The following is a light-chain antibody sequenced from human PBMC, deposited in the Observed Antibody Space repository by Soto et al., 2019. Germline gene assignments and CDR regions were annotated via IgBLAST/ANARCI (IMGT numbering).Light chain of an antibody. CDR1: RSDVGGYNY. V-gene: IGLV2-14*01. J-gene: IGLJ1*01. Sequence: QSVLTQPASVSGSPGQSITISCTGSRSDVGGYNYVSWYQQYPGKAPNLMIYEVSNRPSGVSDRFSGSKSGNTASLTISGLQAEDEADYYCSSYTSSYIYVFGTGTKVTVL. CDR2: EVS. CDR3: SSYTSSYIYV.